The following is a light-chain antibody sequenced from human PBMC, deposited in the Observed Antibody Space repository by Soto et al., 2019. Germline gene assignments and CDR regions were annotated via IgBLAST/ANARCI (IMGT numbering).Light chain of an antibody. V-gene: IGKV2-24*01. CDR3: MQATQSPWT. CDR2: KVS. J-gene: IGKJ1*01. Sequence: DIVMTQTQLSSPVTLGQAAPISCRSSQGLLLNEENTYLSWFQQRPGQPPRLLIYKVSDRFSGVPDRFSGSGAGTDVTRTISRVEAEDVGIYYCMQATQSPWTFGQGTKVEIK. CDR1: QGLLLNEENTY.